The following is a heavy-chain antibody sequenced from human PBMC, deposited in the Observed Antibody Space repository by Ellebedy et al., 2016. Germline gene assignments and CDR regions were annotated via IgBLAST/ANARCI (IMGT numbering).Heavy chain of an antibody. V-gene: IGHV3-33*01. CDR3: ARERIHTYYFDY. CDR1: GFTFSTYV. Sequence: GGSLRLXCAASGFTFSTYVMHWVRQAPGKGLEWVAAIWYDETNKHYADSVKGRFTISRDNSKNTLYLQMNSLRAEDTAVYYCARERIHTYYFDYWGQGTLVTVSS. D-gene: IGHD2-15*01. J-gene: IGHJ4*02. CDR2: IWYDETNK.